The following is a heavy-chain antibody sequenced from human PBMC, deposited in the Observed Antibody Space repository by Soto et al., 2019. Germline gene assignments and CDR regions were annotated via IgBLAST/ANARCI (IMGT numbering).Heavy chain of an antibody. V-gene: IGHV4-59*01. D-gene: IGHD3-10*01. CDR1: GGSISSYY. J-gene: IGHJ4*02. CDR2: ISYSGST. Sequence: QVQLQESGPGLVKPSETLSLTCIVSGGSISSYYWSWIRQPPGKGLEWIGYISYSGSTNYNPSLRSRVTMSLDTSVNQLSLKLSSVTAADTAVYYCARDQATMVRGVGNFDCWGQGTLVTVSS. CDR3: ARDQATMVRGVGNFDC.